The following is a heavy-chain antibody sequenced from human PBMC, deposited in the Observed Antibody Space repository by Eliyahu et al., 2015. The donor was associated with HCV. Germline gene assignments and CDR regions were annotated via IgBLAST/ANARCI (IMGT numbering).Heavy chain of an antibody. Sequence: EVHLVESGGGLVKPGGSQRLXCAASGXXFSSYSXNWVRXAPGKGLEWVASISSGSGYKYYADSVKGRFTISRDNAKNSLYLQMNSLRVEDTAVYFCALAVEAAGDYWGQGTLVTVSS. CDR3: ALAVEAAGDY. J-gene: IGHJ4*02. CDR1: GXXFSSYS. CDR2: ISSGSGYK. D-gene: IGHD6-13*01. V-gene: IGHV3-21*01.